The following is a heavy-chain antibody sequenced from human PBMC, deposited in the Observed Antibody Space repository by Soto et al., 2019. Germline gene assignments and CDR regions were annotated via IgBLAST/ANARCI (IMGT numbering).Heavy chain of an antibody. J-gene: IGHJ6*02. D-gene: IGHD2-2*01. Sequence: PGGSLRLSCAASGFTFSRYWMHWVRQAPGKGLVWVSRISSYGSDTHYADSVKGRFTISRDNAKNTLYLQMNSLRADDTAVYYCARVLVVSAARRAYYYYGMDVWGQGTTGTV. CDR3: ARVLVVSAARRAYYYYGMDV. CDR2: ISSYGSDT. V-gene: IGHV3-74*01. CDR1: GFTFSRYW.